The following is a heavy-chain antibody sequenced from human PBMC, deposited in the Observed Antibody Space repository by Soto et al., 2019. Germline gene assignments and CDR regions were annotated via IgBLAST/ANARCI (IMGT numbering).Heavy chain of an antibody. Sequence: PSQTLSLTCAISGDSVSSNSAAWNWIRHSPSRGLEWLGRTYYRSKWYNDYAVSVKSRITINPDTSKNQFSLQLNSVTPEDTAVYYCAREGPTTVTTWFDPWGQGTLVTVSS. J-gene: IGHJ5*02. V-gene: IGHV6-1*01. D-gene: IGHD4-17*01. CDR1: GDSVSSNSAA. CDR3: AREGPTTVTTWFDP. CDR2: TYYRSKWYN.